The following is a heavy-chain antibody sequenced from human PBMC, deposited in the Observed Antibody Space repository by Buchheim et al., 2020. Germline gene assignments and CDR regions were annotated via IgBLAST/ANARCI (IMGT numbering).Heavy chain of an antibody. V-gene: IGHV3-30*18. D-gene: IGHD3-22*01. CDR2: ISYDGSNK. CDR3: AKAGSLTMIVVVNYYFDY. Sequence: QVQLVESGGGVVQPGRSLRLSCAASGFTFSSYGMHWVRQAPGKGLEWVAVISYDGSNKYYADSVKGRFTISRDNSKKTLYLQMNSLRAEDTAVYYCAKAGSLTMIVVVNYYFDYWGQGTL. CDR1: GFTFSSYG. J-gene: IGHJ4*02.